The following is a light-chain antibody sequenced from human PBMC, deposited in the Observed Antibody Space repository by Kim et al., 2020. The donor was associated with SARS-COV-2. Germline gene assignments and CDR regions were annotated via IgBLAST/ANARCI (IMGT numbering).Light chain of an antibody. CDR1: TSNTGRRA. CDR3: AAWSASLNAWV. J-gene: IGLJ3*02. V-gene: IGLV1-44*01. Sequence: QSVLTQPPSASGSPGQRVTISCSGSTSNTGRRAVNWYQHFPGTAPKLLIYDNNRRPSGVPDRFSGSESGTSASLAISGLQSEDDADYYCAAWSASLNAWVFGGGTKVTVL. CDR2: DNN.